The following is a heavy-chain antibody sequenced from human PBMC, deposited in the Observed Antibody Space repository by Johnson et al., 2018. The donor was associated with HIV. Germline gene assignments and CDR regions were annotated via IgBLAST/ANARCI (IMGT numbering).Heavy chain of an antibody. CDR1: GFTFFSYG. Sequence: QVQLVESGGGVVQPGRSLRLSCVASGFTFFSYGMHWVRQAPGKGLEWVAVISYDGSNKYYVESVKGRFTISRDNSKNTLYLQMNSLRTEDTTVYYCARVRGGTGHGAFDIWGQGTMVTVSS. J-gene: IGHJ3*02. V-gene: IGHV3-30*03. CDR2: ISYDGSNK. CDR3: ARVRGGTGHGAFDI.